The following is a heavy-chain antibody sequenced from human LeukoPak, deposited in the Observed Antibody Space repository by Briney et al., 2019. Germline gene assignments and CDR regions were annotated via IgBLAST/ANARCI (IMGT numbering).Heavy chain of an antibody. Sequence: SVKVPCTASGGTFSSNAISWVRQAPGQGLEWMGGIIPIFGTANYAQKFQGRVTITADESTSTAYMELSSLRSEDTAVYYCAREAYSSGSYYYYGMDVWGQGTTVTVSS. CDR2: IIPIFGTA. V-gene: IGHV1-69*13. J-gene: IGHJ6*02. CDR3: AREAYSSGSYYYYGMDV. CDR1: GGTFSSNA. D-gene: IGHD6-19*01.